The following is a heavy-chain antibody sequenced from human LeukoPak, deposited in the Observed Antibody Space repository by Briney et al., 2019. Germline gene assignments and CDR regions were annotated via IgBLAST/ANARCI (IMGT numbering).Heavy chain of an antibody. CDR1: GGSISSYY. V-gene: IGHV4-59*01. CDR3: ARVGGNRYYFDY. Sequence: SETLSLTCTVSGGSISSYYWSWIRQPPGKGLEWIGYIYYSGSTNYNPSLKSRATISVDTSKNQFSLKLSSVTAADTAVYYCARVGGNRYYFDYWGQGTLVTVSS. CDR2: IYYSGST. D-gene: IGHD4-23*01. J-gene: IGHJ4*02.